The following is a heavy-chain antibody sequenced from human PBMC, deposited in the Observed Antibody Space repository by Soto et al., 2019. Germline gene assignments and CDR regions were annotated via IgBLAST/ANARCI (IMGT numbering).Heavy chain of an antibody. J-gene: IGHJ4*02. D-gene: IGHD2-21*01. Sequence: EVQLVESGGGLVQPGGSLRLSCAASTFTFSSYWMHWVRQAPGQGLVWVSRINTGGTTTTYADSVKGRFTTSRDNAANTLYLQRNSPRAEDAAVYYCASVPTGNFGVWNSWGQGTLVTVSS. CDR3: ASVPTGNFGVWNS. CDR1: TFTFSSYW. CDR2: INTGGTTT. V-gene: IGHV3-74*01.